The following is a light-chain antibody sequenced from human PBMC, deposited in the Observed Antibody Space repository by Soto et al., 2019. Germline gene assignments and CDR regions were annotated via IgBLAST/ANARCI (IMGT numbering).Light chain of an antibody. CDR3: QQYNNWPPIT. J-gene: IGKJ5*01. V-gene: IGKV3D-15*01. Sequence: IVLPQSPATLSLSPGERATLSCISSPSVANFVAWYQQKPGQAPRLLIYGAFNRATGIPARFSGSGSGTEFTLTISSLQSEDFAVYYCQQYNNWPPITFGQGTRLQIK. CDR1: PSVANF. CDR2: GAF.